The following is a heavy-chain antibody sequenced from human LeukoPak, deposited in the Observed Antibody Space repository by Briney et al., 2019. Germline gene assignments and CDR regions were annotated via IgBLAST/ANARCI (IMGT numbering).Heavy chain of an antibody. V-gene: IGHV4-39*01. CDR1: GGSISSSSVY. D-gene: IGHD2-2*01. CDR2: IYYSGST. Sequence: PSETLSLTCTVSGGSISSSSVYWDWIRQPPGKGLEWIGSIYYSGSTYYNPSLKSRVTISVDTSKNQFSLKLSSVTAADTAVYYCARQDVGSRGYYYGMDVWGQGTTVTVSS. CDR3: ARQDVGSRGYYYGMDV. J-gene: IGHJ6*02.